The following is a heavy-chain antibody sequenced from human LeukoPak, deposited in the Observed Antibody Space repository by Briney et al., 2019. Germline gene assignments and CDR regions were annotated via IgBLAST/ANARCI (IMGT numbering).Heavy chain of an antibody. CDR2: IYSGGST. D-gene: IGHD4-17*01. V-gene: IGHV3-53*01. CDR1: GFTVSSNY. J-gene: IGHJ3*02. CDR3: ARERSRAFDI. Sequence: GGSLRLSSAASGFTVSSNYMSWARQAPGKGLEWVSVIYSGGSTYYADSVKGRFTISRDNSKNTLYLQMNSLRAEDTAVYYCARERSRAFDIWGQGTMVTVSS.